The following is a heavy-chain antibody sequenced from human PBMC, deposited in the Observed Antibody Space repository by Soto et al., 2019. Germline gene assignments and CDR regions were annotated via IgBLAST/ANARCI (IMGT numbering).Heavy chain of an antibody. CDR1: GYTFNNYF. CDR3: ARRAARPYNWFDP. CDR2: INPGGGST. J-gene: IGHJ5*02. V-gene: IGHV1-46*02. Sequence: ASVKVSCKAPGYTFNNYFLHWVRQAPGQGLEWMGIINPGGGSTTYAQKFQGRVTMTRDTSTSTVYMELSSLRYEDTAVYYCARRAARPYNWFDPWGQGTLVTVSS. D-gene: IGHD6-6*01.